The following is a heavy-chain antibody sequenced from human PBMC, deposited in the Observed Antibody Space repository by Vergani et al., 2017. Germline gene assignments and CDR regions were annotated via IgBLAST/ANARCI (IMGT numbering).Heavy chain of an antibody. CDR2: INPNSGNT. CDR3: ATSITIFGVVIRDAFDI. D-gene: IGHD3-3*01. Sequence: QVQLVQSGAEVKKPGASVKVSCKASGYTFTSYDINWVRQATGQGLEWMGWINPNSGNTGYAQKFQGRVTMTRNTSISTAYMGRSSLRSEDTAVYYCATSITIFGVVIRDAFDIWGQGTMVTVSS. J-gene: IGHJ3*02. V-gene: IGHV1-8*01. CDR1: GYTFTSYD.